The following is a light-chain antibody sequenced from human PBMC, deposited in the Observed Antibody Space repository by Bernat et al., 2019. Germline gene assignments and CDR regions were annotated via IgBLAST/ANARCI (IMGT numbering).Light chain of an antibody. CDR2: KAS. J-gene: IGKJ2*01. V-gene: IGKV1-5*03. Sequence: DIQMTQSPSTLSASVGDRVTITCRASQSISSWLAWYQQKPGKAPKLLIYKASSLESGVPSRFSGSGSGTEFTLTISSLQPADFATYYCQQYNSYTTFGPGSKLEIK. CDR3: QQYNSYTT. CDR1: QSISSW.